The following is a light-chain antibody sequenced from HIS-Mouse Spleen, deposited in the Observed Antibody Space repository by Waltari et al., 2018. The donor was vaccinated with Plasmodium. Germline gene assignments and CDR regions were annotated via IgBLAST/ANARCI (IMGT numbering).Light chain of an antibody. CDR3: AAWDDSLNVLYV. V-gene: IGLV1-44*01. J-gene: IGLJ1*01. Sequence: QSVLTQPPSASGPPGQRVTIPCSGSSSTIGRHTVNWYQQLPGTAPKLLIYSNNQRPSGVPDRFSGSKSGTSASLAISGLQSEDEADYYCAAWDDSLNVLYVFGTGTKVTVL. CDR1: SSTIGRHT. CDR2: SNN.